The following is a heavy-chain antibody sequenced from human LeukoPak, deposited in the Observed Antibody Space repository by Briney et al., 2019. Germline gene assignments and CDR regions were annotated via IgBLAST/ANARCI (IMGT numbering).Heavy chain of an antibody. V-gene: IGHV1-8*01. Sequence: GASVKVSCKASGYTFTSYDINWVRQATGQGLEWMGWMNPNSGNTGYAQKFQGRVTMTRNTSISTAYMELSSLRSEDTAVYYCWLGGTYDFWSGYYEHWGQGTLVTVSS. CDR1: GYTFTSYD. CDR3: WLGGTYDFWSGYYEH. D-gene: IGHD3-3*01. CDR2: MNPNSGNT. J-gene: IGHJ4*02.